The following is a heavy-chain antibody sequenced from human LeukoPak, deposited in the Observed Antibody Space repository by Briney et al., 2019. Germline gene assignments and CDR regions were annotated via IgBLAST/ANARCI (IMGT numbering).Heavy chain of an antibody. V-gene: IGHV3-7*03. CDR2: IKEDGSEQ. J-gene: IGHJ4*02. D-gene: IGHD1-14*01. Sequence: GGSLRLSCAASGFTFTTYWMSWVRQAPGPGKGLEWVANIKEDGSEQYYVDSVKGRFTISRDNSKNTLYLQMNSLRAEDTAVYYCAKEGSRGSEYFDYWGQGTLVTVSS. CDR3: AKEGSRGSEYFDY. CDR1: GFTFTTYW.